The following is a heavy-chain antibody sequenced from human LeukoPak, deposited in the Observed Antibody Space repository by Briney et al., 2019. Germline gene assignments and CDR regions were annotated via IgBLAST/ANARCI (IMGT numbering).Heavy chain of an antibody. D-gene: IGHD2-2*01. CDR1: GGSISISTYY. J-gene: IGHJ4*02. CDR2: IYFRGNT. Sequence: PSETLSLTCSVSGGSISISTYYWGWIRQSPGKGLEWIGGIYFRGNTYYNPSLKSRVTISVDTSKSQFSLRVTSVTAADTAVYYCARLFRYCSSTTCSYFDYWGQGTLVTVSS. CDR3: ARLFRYCSSTTCSYFDY. V-gene: IGHV4-39*01.